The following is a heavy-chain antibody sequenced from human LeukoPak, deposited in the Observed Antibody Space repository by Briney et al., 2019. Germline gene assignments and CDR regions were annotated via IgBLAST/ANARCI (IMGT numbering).Heavy chain of an antibody. Sequence: SETLSLTCTVFGGSISSYYWSWIRQPPGKGLEWIGYIYYSGSTNYNPSPKSRVTISVDTSKNQFSLKLSSVTAADTAVYYCAGLNYYGSGSYYNYWGQGTLVTVSS. CDR1: GGSISSYY. CDR3: AGLNYYGSGSYYNY. V-gene: IGHV4-59*08. J-gene: IGHJ4*02. CDR2: IYYSGST. D-gene: IGHD3-10*01.